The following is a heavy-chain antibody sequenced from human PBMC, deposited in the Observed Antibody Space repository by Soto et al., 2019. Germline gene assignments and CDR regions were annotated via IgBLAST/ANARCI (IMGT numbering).Heavy chain of an antibody. CDR1: GDSVSSNSAG. CDR2: TYYRSKWYY. J-gene: IGHJ4*01. D-gene: IGHD1-26*01. Sequence: SQTLSLTCAISGDSVSSNSAGWSWVRQSPSRGLEWLGRTYYRSKWYYEYAVSVRGRITINPDTSKNQYSLQLNSVTPEDTAVYFCARGEQYSGRSFDEWVQGTLVTVSA. V-gene: IGHV6-1*01. CDR3: ARGEQYSGRSFDE.